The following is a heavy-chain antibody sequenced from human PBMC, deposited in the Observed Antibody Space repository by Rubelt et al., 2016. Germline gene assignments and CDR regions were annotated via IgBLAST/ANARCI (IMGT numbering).Heavy chain of an antibody. D-gene: IGHD5-18*01. Sequence: QLQLQESGPGLVKPSETLSLTCTVSGASISSRSYFWGWIRQPPGKGLGWIGSTQYSGSTYYNAVLKSRANISVDTSKIRVSLQSSSGTAADTAVYYPARQPTALVIYYFDYWGQVALVTVSS. CDR2: TQYSGST. V-gene: IGHV4-39*01. CDR1: GASISSRSYF. J-gene: IGHJ4*02. CDR3: ARQPTALVIYYFDY.